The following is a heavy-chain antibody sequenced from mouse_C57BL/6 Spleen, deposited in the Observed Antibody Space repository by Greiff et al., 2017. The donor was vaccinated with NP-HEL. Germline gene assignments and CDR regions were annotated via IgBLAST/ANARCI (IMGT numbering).Heavy chain of an antibody. Sequence: EVQLQESGGDLVKPGGSLKLSCAASGFTFSSYGMSWVRQTPDKSLEWVATISSGGSYTYYPDSVKGRSTISRDNAKNTLYLQMSSLKSEDTAMYYCARQGLRSSFDYWGQGTTLTVSS. J-gene: IGHJ2*01. CDR2: ISSGGSYT. CDR3: ARQGLRSSFDY. V-gene: IGHV5-6*01. D-gene: IGHD1-1*01. CDR1: GFTFSSYG.